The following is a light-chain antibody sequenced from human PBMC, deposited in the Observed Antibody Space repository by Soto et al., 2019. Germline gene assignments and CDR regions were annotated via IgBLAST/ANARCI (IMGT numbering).Light chain of an antibody. J-gene: IGKJ1*01. Sequence: DIVMPQSPLSLPVTPGEPASISCRSSQSLLHSDGYIYLDWYLQRPGQSPQLLICLGSNRASGVPDGFSGSGSGTHFTLTISRVEAEDFGVYYCMQALQTPWTFGKGTRVEVK. CDR3: MQALQTPWT. CDR1: QSLLHSDGYIY. CDR2: LGS. V-gene: IGKV2-28*01.